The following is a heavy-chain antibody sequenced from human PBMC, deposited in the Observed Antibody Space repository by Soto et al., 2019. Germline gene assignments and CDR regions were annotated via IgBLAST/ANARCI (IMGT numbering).Heavy chain of an antibody. J-gene: IGHJ4*02. V-gene: IGHV1-69*12. D-gene: IGHD5-18*01. CDR1: GGTFSTYA. Sequence: QVQLVQSGAEVKKPESSVKVSCKAPGGTFSTYAISWVRQAPGQGLEWMGGIIPMFGTANYAQRFQDRVTITAHESTNTVYVELSSLRSEDTAVYFCASGIQLWLRRIHNGYSGWGQGTLVTVSS. CDR2: IIPMFGTA. CDR3: ASGIQLWLRRIHNGYSG.